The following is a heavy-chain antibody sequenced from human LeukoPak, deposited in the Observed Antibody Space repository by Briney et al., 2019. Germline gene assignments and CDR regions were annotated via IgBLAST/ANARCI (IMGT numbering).Heavy chain of an antibody. D-gene: IGHD1-26*01. CDR2: AYFSRST. Sequence: SATLSLTCTVSGGTFRGGTFNWGWNRQPPGKGPMWIGSAYFSRSTYDNKSLKSRVTMSADTSKSQFSLKLSSVTAADTAVYYCVRGPDRSYCTGTNCWFDPWGQGTLVTVSS. CDR1: GGTFRGGTFN. V-gene: IGHV4-39*07. CDR3: VRGPDRSYCTGTNCWFDP. J-gene: IGHJ5*02.